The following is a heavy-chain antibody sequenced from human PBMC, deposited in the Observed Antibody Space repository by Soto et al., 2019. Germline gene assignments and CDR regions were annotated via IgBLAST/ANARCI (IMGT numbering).Heavy chain of an antibody. Sequence: SETLSLTCTVSGGSISSGGYYWSWIRQHPGKGLEWIGYIYYSGSTYYNPSLKSRVTISVDTSKNQFSLKLSSVTAADTAVYYCARDTPRLGYCTNGVCPGNYYYYGMDVWGQGTTVTVSS. CDR2: IYYSGST. V-gene: IGHV4-31*03. CDR1: GGSISSGGYY. J-gene: IGHJ6*02. D-gene: IGHD2-8*01. CDR3: ARDTPRLGYCTNGVCPGNYYYYGMDV.